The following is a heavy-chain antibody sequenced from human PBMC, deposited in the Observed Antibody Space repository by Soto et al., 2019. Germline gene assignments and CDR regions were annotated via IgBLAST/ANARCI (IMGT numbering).Heavy chain of an antibody. CDR3: AKSRAGDIAGYYYYYGMDV. J-gene: IGHJ6*02. Sequence: LRLSCAASGFTFSSYAMSWVRQAPGKGLEWVSAISGSGGSTYYADSVKGRFTISRDNSKNTLYLQMNSLRAGDTAVYDCAKSRAGDIAGYYYYYGMDVWGQGTTVTVSS. CDR2: ISGSGGST. D-gene: IGHD2-15*01. V-gene: IGHV3-23*01. CDR1: GFTFSSYA.